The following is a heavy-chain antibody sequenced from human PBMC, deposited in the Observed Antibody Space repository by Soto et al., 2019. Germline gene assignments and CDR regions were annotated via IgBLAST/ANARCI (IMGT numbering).Heavy chain of an antibody. CDR2: IYPGDSDT. J-gene: IGHJ6*02. CDR3: ARGRPGEVRSPIPYYGMDV. D-gene: IGHD3-16*01. CDR1: GYSFTSYW. V-gene: IGHV5-51*01. Sequence: PGESLKISCKGSGYSFTSYWIGWVRQMPGKGLEWMGIIYPGDSDTRYSPSFQGQVTISADKSISTAYLQWSSLKASDTAMYYCARGRPGEVRSPIPYYGMDVWGQGTTVTVSS.